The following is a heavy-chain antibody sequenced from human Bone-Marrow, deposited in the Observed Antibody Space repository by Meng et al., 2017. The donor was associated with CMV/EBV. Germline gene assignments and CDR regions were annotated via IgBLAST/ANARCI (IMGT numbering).Heavy chain of an antibody. CDR2: IRSKADGGTT. CDR3: TTTPGNYYYYGMDV. CDR1: FTFTNAW. D-gene: IGHD2-15*01. V-gene: IGHV3-15*07. Sequence: FTFTNAWMNWVRQAPGKGLEWVGRIRSKADGGTTDYAAPVKGRFTISRDDSKNTLYLQMNSLKTEDTAVYYCTTTPGNYYYYGMDVWGQGTTVTVSS. J-gene: IGHJ6*02.